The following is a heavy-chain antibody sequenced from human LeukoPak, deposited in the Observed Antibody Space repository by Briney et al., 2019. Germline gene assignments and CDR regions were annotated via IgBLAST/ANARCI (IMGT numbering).Heavy chain of an antibody. CDR1: GFTFSDYY. D-gene: IGHD2-21*01. CDR3: ARFGSIVVVRYYYGMVV. Sequence: SGGSLRLSCAASGFTFSDYYMSWIRQAPGKGLEWVSYISSSGSTIYYADSVKGRFTISRDNAKNSLYLQMNSLRAEDTAVYYCARFGSIVVVRYYYGMVVWGQGTTVTVSS. CDR2: ISSSGSTI. V-gene: IGHV3-11*01. J-gene: IGHJ6*02.